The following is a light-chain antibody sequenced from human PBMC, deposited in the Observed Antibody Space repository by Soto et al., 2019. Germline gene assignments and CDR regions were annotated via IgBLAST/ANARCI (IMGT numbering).Light chain of an antibody. CDR2: GAS. V-gene: IGKV3-15*01. J-gene: IGKJ4*01. Sequence: EIVMTQSPATLSVSPGDRATLSCMASRQINRKLAWYQQKPGQAPRLLISGASTRATGIPARFSGSGSGTDFTLTISSLQSEDFAVYYCQQYYDYPPLIFGGGTKVEIK. CDR3: QQYYDYPPLI. CDR1: RQINRK.